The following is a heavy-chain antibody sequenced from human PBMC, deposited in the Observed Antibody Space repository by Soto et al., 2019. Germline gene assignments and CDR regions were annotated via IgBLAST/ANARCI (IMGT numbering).Heavy chain of an antibody. CDR3: ARAGHYYDSSGYLN. CDR2: ISAYNGNT. Sequence: ASVKVSCKASGYSFATSVISWVRQAPGQGLEWMGWISAYNGNTNFNLKLQDRISMTTNTSTSTAYLELRSLRSDDTAVYYCARAGHYYDSSGYLNWGQGTLVTVSS. J-gene: IGHJ4*02. D-gene: IGHD3-22*01. V-gene: IGHV1-18*01. CDR1: GYSFATSV.